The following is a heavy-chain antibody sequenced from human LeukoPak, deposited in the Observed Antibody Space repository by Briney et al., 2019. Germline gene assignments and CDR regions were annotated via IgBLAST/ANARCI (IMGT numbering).Heavy chain of an antibody. V-gene: IGHV3-7*01. D-gene: IGHD5-18*01. CDR1: GFIFSSYW. Sequence: GGSLRLSCAASGFIFSSYWMSWVRQAPGKGLEWVANIKQDGSEKYYVDSVKGRFTISRDNARKSLFLQMNSLRAEDTAVYYCASETTRGYSYGSPTDGFDLWGQGTMVTVSS. CDR3: ASETTRGYSYGSPTDGFDL. CDR2: IKQDGSEK. J-gene: IGHJ3*01.